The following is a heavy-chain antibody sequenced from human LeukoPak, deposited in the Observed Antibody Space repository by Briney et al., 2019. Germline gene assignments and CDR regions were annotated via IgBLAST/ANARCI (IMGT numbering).Heavy chain of an antibody. Sequence: SVKVSCKASGYTFTSYGISWVRQAPGQGLEWMGWISAYNGNTNYAQKLQGRVTMTTDTSTSTAYMELRSLRSDDTAVYYCARDGYCSGGSCYSFPNWFGPWGQGTLVTVSS. J-gene: IGHJ5*02. D-gene: IGHD2-15*01. V-gene: IGHV1-18*01. CDR2: ISAYNGNT. CDR1: GYTFTSYG. CDR3: ARDGYCSGGSCYSFPNWFGP.